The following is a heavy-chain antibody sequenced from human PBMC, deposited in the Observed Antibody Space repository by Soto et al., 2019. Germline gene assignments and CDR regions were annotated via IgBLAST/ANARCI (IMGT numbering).Heavy chain of an antibody. Sequence: PSETLSLTCSVFGASIRSYYWTWVRQPAGKGLEWIGLFYSNGIINYNPSLRSRVTMSVDTSKNQFSLKLSSVTAADTAVYYCARGGYTLGAFDIWGQGTMVTVSS. CDR1: GASIRSYY. CDR3: ARGGYTLGAFDI. D-gene: IGHD6-25*01. CDR2: FYSNGII. V-gene: IGHV4-4*07. J-gene: IGHJ3*02.